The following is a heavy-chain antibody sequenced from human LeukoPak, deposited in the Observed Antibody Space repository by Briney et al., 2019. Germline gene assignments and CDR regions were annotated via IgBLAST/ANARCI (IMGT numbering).Heavy chain of an antibody. Sequence: GGSLRLSCAASGFTFSGYSMNWVRQAPGKGLEWVSSISSSSSYIYYADSVKGRFTISRDNAKNSLYLQMNGLRAEDTAVYYCARDWGYYYYYGMDVWGQGTTVTVSS. V-gene: IGHV3-21*01. J-gene: IGHJ6*02. CDR3: ARDWGYYYYYGMDV. CDR1: GFTFSGYS. CDR2: ISSSSSYI. D-gene: IGHD3-16*01.